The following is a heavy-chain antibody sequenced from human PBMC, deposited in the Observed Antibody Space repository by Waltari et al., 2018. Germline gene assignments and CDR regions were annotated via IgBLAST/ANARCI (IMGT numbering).Heavy chain of an antibody. CDR3: ATHASTWYDGDNWFDP. CDR2: VYYTGST. D-gene: IGHD1-1*01. Sequence: QLQLQESGPGLVKSSGTLSLTCTVSGDSISSTTYYWGWIRQPPGKGLEWIGNVYYTGSTFYNPSLKSRVTISVDTPNNQFSLELRSVTAADTAVYYCATHASTWYDGDNWFDPWGQGTLVTVSS. V-gene: IGHV4-39*01. J-gene: IGHJ5*02. CDR1: GDSISSTTYY.